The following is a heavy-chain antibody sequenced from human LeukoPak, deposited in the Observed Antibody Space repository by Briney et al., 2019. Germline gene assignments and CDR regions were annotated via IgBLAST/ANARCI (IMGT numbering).Heavy chain of an antibody. CDR2: ISENSGDT. CDR3: ARDPRTVRI. D-gene: IGHD1-1*01. V-gene: IGHV3/OR16-9*01. J-gene: IGHJ4*02. Sequence: TSETLSLTCTISGGSISSYFWSWIRQPPGKGLEWLSYISENSGDTNYADSVKGRFTVSRDNAKNSLYLQMNSLRVEDTAVYYCARDPRTVRIWGQGTLVTVSS. CDR1: GGSISSYF.